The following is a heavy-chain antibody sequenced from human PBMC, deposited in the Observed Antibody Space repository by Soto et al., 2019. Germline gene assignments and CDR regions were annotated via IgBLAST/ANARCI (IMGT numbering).Heavy chain of an antibody. CDR1: GYTFTGYY. J-gene: IGHJ6*02. CDR2: INPNSGGT. CDR3: ARDGQRRNCNYVGGGPYDGMDV. Sequence: GASVKVSCKASGYTFTGYYMHWVRQAPGQGLEWMGWINPNSGGTNYAQRFQGRVTMTRDTSISTAYMELSRLRSDDTSVYYCARDGQRRNCNYVGGGPYDGMDVWGQGTTVTVSS. V-gene: IGHV1-2*02. D-gene: IGHD1-7*01.